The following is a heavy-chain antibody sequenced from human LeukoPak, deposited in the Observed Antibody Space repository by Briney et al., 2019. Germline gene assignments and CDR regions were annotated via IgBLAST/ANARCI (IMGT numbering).Heavy chain of an antibody. CDR3: AKDFREYYYDSSGLPAP. D-gene: IGHD3-22*01. CDR2: IRYDGSNK. CDR1: GFTFSSYG. Sequence: GGSLRLSCAASGFTFSSYGMHWVRQAPGKGLEWVAFIRYDGSNKYYADSVKGRFTISRDNSKNTLYLQMNSLRAEDTAVYYCAKDFREYYYDSSGLPAPWGQGTLVTVSS. V-gene: IGHV3-30*02. J-gene: IGHJ5*02.